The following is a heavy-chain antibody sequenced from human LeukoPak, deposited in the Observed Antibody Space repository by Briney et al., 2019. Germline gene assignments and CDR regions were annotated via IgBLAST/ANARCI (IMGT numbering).Heavy chain of an antibody. V-gene: IGHV5-51*01. Sequence: GESLQISCKGSGYSFTSYWIGWVRQMPGKGLEWMGIIYPGDSDTRYSPSFQGQVTISADKSISTAYLRWSSLKASDTAMYYCARQEITFGGVIVLFDCWGQGTLVTVSS. CDR2: IYPGDSDT. D-gene: IGHD3-16*02. J-gene: IGHJ4*02. CDR3: ARQEITFGGVIVLFDC. CDR1: GYSFTSYW.